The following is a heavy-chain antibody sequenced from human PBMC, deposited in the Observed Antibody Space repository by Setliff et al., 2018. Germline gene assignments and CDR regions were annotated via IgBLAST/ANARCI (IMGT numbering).Heavy chain of an antibody. Sequence: SETLSLTCDVYDGAFSTYFWTWIRQPPGKGLEWIGEMHQSGRANFNPSLRSRVTISVDPSKNHFSLKMTSVTAADTAVYYCVRESRSTWYRRDFWGQGTLVTVSS. D-gene: IGHD6-13*01. CDR3: VRESRSTWYRRDF. CDR2: MHQSGRA. V-gene: IGHV4-34*01. J-gene: IGHJ4*02. CDR1: DGAFSTYF.